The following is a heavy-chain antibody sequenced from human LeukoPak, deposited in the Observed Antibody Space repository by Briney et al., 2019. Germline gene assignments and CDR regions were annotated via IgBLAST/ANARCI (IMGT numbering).Heavy chain of an antibody. J-gene: IGHJ3*02. V-gene: IGHV3-30*02. CDR3: AKVSLNMVNDAFDI. D-gene: IGHD4/OR15-4a*01. Sequence: GGSLRLSCAASGFIFSSYGMHWVRQAPDKGLEWVAFIRYDGSRKYYADSVKGRFTISRDNSKNMLMNGLRAEDTAMYYCAKVSLNMVNDAFDIWGQGTMVSVSS. CDR2: IRYDGSRK. CDR1: GFIFSSYG.